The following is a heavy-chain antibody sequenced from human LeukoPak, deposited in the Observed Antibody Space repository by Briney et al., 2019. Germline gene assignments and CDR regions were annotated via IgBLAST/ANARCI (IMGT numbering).Heavy chain of an antibody. V-gene: IGHV1-69*05. J-gene: IGHJ5*02. CDR1: GGTFSSYA. D-gene: IGHD6-6*01. CDR3: ARDLLIAASDSWFDP. Sequence: GASVKVSCKASGGTFSSYAISWVRQAPGQGLEWMGGIIPIFGTANYAQKFQGRVTITTDESTSTAYMELSSMRSEDTAVYYCARDLLIAASDSWFDPWGQGTLVTVSS. CDR2: IIPIFGTA.